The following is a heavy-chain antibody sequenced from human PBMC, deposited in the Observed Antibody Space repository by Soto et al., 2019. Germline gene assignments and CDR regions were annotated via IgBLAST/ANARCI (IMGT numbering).Heavy chain of an antibody. CDR3: ARDETYYGMDV. Sequence: SETLSLTCTVSGGSISSYYWSWIRQPPGKGLEWIGYIYYSGSTNYIPSLKSRVTISVDTSKNQFSLKLSSVTAADTAVYYCARDETYYGMDVWGQGNTVTVS. CDR2: IYYSGST. J-gene: IGHJ6*02. V-gene: IGHV4-59*01. CDR1: GGSISSYY.